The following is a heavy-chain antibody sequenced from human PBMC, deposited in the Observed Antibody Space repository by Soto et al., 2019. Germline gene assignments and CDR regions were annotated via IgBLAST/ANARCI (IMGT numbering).Heavy chain of an antibody. D-gene: IGHD3-3*01. J-gene: IGHJ4*02. CDR1: GSSISSGDYY. CDR2: IYYSGST. V-gene: IGHV4-30-4*01. Sequence: QVQLQESGPGLVKPSQTLSLTCTVSGSSISSGDYYWSWIRQPPGKGLEWIGYIYYSGSTYYNPSLKSRVTISVDTSKNQFSLKLSSVTAADTAVYYCARATIFGVVIFDYWGQGTLVTVSS. CDR3: ARATIFGVVIFDY.